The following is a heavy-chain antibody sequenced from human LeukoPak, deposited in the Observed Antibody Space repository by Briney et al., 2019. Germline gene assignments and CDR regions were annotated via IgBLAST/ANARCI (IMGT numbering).Heavy chain of an antibody. J-gene: IGHJ4*02. Sequence: PSETLSLTCTVSGGSVSSGSYYWSWIRQPPGKGLEWIGYIYYSGSTNYNPSLKSRVTISVDTSKNQFSLKLSSVTAADTAVYYCAGYSGYDSFDYWGQGTLVTVCS. CDR2: IYYSGST. CDR3: AGYSGYDSFDY. D-gene: IGHD5-12*01. V-gene: IGHV4-61*01. CDR1: GGSVSSGSYY.